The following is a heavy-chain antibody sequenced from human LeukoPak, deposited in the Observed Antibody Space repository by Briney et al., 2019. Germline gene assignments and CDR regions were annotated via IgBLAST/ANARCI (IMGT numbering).Heavy chain of an antibody. J-gene: IGHJ6*04. V-gene: IGHV1-46*01. Sequence: ASVKVSCKASVYTFTSYYMHWVRQAPGQGLEWMGIINPSGGSTSYAQKFQGRVTMTRDTSTSTVYMELSSLRSEDTAVYYCARDVHCSGGSCYYYGMDVWGKGTTVTVSS. CDR1: VYTFTSYY. D-gene: IGHD2-15*01. CDR2: INPSGGST. CDR3: ARDVHCSGGSCYYYGMDV.